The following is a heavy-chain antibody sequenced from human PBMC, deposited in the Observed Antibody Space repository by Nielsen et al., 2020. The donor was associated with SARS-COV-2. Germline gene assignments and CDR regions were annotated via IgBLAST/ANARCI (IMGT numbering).Heavy chain of an antibody. CDR1: GFTFSSYA. D-gene: IGHD2-2*01. V-gene: IGHV3-30-3*01. J-gene: IGHJ6*03. Sequence: GGSLRLSCAASGFTFSSYAMHWVRQAPGKGLEWVAVISYDGSNKYYADSVKGRFTISRDNSKNTLYLQMNSLRDEDTAVYYCARDHCSSTSCYYYMDVWGKGTTVTVSS. CDR2: ISYDGSNK. CDR3: ARDHCSSTSCYYYMDV.